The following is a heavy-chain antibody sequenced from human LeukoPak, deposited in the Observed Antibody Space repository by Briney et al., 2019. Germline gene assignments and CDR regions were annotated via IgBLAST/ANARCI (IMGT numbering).Heavy chain of an antibody. CDR1: GGTFSSYA. CDR2: IIPIFGTA. D-gene: IGHD6-13*01. J-gene: IGHJ3*02. V-gene: IGHV1-69*01. CDR3: ARDYRIAAAGYAFDI. Sequence: SVKVSCKASGGTFSSYAISWVRQAPGQGLEWMGGIIPIFGTANYAQKFQGRVTITADESTSTAYMELSSLRSEDTAVYYCARDYRIAAAGYAFDIWGQGTMVTDSS.